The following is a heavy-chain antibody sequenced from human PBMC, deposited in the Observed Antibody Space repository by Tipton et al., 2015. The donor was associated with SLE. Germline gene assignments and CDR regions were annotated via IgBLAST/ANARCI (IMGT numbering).Heavy chain of an antibody. Sequence: SLRLSCAASGFTFSAYAMNWVRQAPGKGLEWVSVIYSGDRSTYYGDSVKGRFIISRDNSKNTLYLQMNSLTAEDTALYYCAKDTGRGVFELWGRGALVTVSS. V-gene: IGHV3-23*03. CDR3: AKDTGRGVFEL. CDR1: GFTFSAYA. D-gene: IGHD3-10*01. J-gene: IGHJ2*01. CDR2: IYSGDRST.